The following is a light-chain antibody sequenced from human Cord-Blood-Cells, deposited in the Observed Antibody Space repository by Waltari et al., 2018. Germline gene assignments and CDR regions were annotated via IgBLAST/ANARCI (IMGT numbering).Light chain of an antibody. Sequence: EIVLTQSPATLSLSPGERANLSCRASQSVSSYLAWYQQKPGQAPRLLIYDASNMATGIPARFSGSGSVTDFTLTISSLEPEDFAVYYCQQRSNWPLTFGGGTKVEIK. J-gene: IGKJ4*01. V-gene: IGKV3-11*01. CDR3: QQRSNWPLT. CDR1: QSVSSY. CDR2: DAS.